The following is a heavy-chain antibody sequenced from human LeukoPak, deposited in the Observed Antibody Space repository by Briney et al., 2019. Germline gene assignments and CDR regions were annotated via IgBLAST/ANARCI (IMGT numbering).Heavy chain of an antibody. CDR1: GFDFTDYY. J-gene: IGHJ4*02. D-gene: IGHD5-24*01. V-gene: IGHV3-11*04. CDR2: ISGTGSPT. CDR3: ARWLQFRGDYFDY. Sequence: GGSLRLSCAASGFDFTDYYMTWIRQAPGKGLEWISYISGTGSPTYYADSVKGRFTVSRDNANNSLYLQMNSLRAEDTAVYYCARWLQFRGDYFDYWGQGTLVTVSS.